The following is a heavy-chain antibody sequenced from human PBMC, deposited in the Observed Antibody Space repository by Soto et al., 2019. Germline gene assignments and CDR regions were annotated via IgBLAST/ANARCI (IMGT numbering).Heavy chain of an antibody. CDR2: ISSSSSYI. CDR3: ARDGIGGTVFRGYLDY. J-gene: IGHJ4*02. Sequence: GGSLRLSCAASGLTFSSYSMNWVRQAPGKGLEWVSSISSSSSYIYYADSVKGRFTISRDNSKNTLYLQMNTLGAEDTAVYYCARDGIGGTVFRGYLDYWGRGTVVTVSS. V-gene: IGHV3-21*01. CDR1: GLTFSSYS. D-gene: IGHD1-7*01.